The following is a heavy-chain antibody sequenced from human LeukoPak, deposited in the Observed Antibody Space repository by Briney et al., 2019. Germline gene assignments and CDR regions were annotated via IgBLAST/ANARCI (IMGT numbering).Heavy chain of an antibody. CDR2: ISSSGSTI. J-gene: IGHJ6*03. D-gene: IGHD5-18*01. V-gene: IGHV3-48*03. Sequence: GGSLRLSCAASGFTFSSYEMNWVRQAPGKGLEWVSYISSSGSTIYYADSVKGRFTISRDNARNSLYLQMNSLRAEDTAVYYCARDGVTGIHYYYYYMDVWGKGTTVTVSS. CDR3: ARDGVTGIHYYYYYMDV. CDR1: GFTFSSYE.